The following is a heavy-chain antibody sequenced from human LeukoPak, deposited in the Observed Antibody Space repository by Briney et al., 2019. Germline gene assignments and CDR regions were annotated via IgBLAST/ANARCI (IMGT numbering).Heavy chain of an antibody. D-gene: IGHD3-16*01. CDR3: ARDYLREGDY. CDR1: GFTFSSYS. J-gene: IGHJ4*02. CDR2: ITSSGGGT. Sequence: PGGTLRLSCAVSGFTFSSYSVTWVRQAPGKGLEWVSSITSSGGGTFYAASVKGRFTISRDNSKNCLYMQMNSLRAEDTAVYYCARDYLREGDYWGQGTLVTVSS. V-gene: IGHV3-23*01.